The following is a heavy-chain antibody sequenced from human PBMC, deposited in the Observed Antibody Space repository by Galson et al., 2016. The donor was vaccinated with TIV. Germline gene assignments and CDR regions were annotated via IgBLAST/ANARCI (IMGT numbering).Heavy chain of an antibody. D-gene: IGHD4-17*01. CDR1: GYTFSSYR. CDR2: ISGYSGNT. Sequence: SVKVSCKASGYTFSSYRINWVRQAPGQGLEWMGWISGYSGNTNYAQKFQGRVTMTTDTSTGTAYMELRRLRSDDTAVYYCARGATVTPYSFFDYWGQGTLVTVFS. CDR3: ARGATVTPYSFFDY. J-gene: IGHJ4*02. V-gene: IGHV1-18*04.